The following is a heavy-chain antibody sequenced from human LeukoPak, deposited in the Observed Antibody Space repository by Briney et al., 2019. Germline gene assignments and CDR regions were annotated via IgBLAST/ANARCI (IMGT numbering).Heavy chain of an antibody. Sequence: GGSLRLSCAGAGITFSTYWMHWVRQVPGEGLVWVSRIKNDGSGTSYADSVKGRFTISRDNAKNTLYLQMNSLRAEDTAWYHCARVSNYGSGSYYPLGWYWGRGALVTVSS. CDR1: GITFSTYW. J-gene: IGHJ4*02. V-gene: IGHV3-74*01. CDR2: IKNDGSGT. CDR3: ARVSNYGSGSYYPLGWY. D-gene: IGHD3-10*01.